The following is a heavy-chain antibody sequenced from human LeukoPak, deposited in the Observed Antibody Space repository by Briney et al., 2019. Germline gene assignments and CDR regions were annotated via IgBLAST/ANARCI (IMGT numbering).Heavy chain of an antibody. J-gene: IGHJ4*02. CDR3: ATWGTAKTGFDY. V-gene: IGHV4-39*01. D-gene: IGHD3-16*01. Sequence: SETLSLTCTVSGGSISNNNYYWAWIRQPPGKGLECIGSIYYSGSPYYNPSLKSRVTISVDTSKNQFSLRLSSVTAADTAVYYCATWGTAKTGFDYWGQGTLVTVSS. CDR1: GGSISNNNYY. CDR2: IYYSGSP.